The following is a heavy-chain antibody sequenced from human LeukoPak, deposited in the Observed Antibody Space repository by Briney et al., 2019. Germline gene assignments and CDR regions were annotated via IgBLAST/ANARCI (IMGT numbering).Heavy chain of an antibody. V-gene: IGHV3-9*01. CDR3: AKDIGQRVAGVYYYGMDV. J-gene: IGHJ6*02. D-gene: IGHD2-8*01. Sequence: GRTLRLSCAASGFTFDDYAMHWVRHAPGKGLEWVSGISWNSGSIGYADSVKGRFTISRDNAKNSLYLQMNSLRAEDTALYYCAKDIGQRVAGVYYYGMDVWGQGTTVTVSS. CDR1: GFTFDDYA. CDR2: ISWNSGSI.